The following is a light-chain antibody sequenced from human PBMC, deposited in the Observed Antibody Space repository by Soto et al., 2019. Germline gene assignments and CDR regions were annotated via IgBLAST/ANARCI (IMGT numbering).Light chain of an antibody. CDR3: SAHGGTNPYV. CDR2: DVN. CDR1: ASDIGGYTF. J-gene: IGLJ1*01. Sequence: QSALTQPPSASGAPGQSVAISCTGTASDIGGYTFVSWYQQHPGKAPKLLIYDVNKRPSGVPHRFSGSKSGNTASLTVSGLQAEDEADYYCSAHGGTNPYVFGTGTKVTVL. V-gene: IGLV2-8*01.